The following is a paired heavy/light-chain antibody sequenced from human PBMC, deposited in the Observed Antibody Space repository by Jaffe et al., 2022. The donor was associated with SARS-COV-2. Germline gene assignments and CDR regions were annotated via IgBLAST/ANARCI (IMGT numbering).Light chain of an antibody. CDR3: QQANSFPIT. CDR1: QGISNW. CDR2: GAS. V-gene: IGKV1-12*01. Sequence: DIQMTQSPSSVSASVGDRVTITCRASQGISNWLAWYQQKPGKAPKLLIYGASSLQSGVPSRFSGSGSGTDFTLTINSLQPEDFATYYCQQANSFPITFGQGTRLEIK. J-gene: IGKJ5*01.
Heavy chain of an antibody. CDR3: ARRVVRPPERDDSFDF. D-gene: IGHD2-21*01. Sequence: QVQLQESGPGLLKPSETLSLTCTVSGGSTSSYYWNWIRQPPGKGLEWIGYIYYTGSTKYNPSLKSRATISLDTSKNQFSLKLSSVTAADTAVYYCARRVVRPPERDDSFDFWGQGTMVTVSS. CDR1: GGSTSSYY. J-gene: IGHJ3*01. V-gene: IGHV4-59*01. CDR2: IYYTGST.